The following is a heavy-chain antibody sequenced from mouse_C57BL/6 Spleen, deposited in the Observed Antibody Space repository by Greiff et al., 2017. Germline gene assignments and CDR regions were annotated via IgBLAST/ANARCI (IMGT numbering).Heavy chain of an antibody. Sequence: VQLQQSGAELVKPGASVKMSCKASGYTFTSYWITWVKQRPGQGLEWIGDIYPGSGSTNYNEKFKSKATLTVDTSSSAAYMQLSSLTSEDSAVYYCAGRERGDAMDYWGQGTSVTVSS. V-gene: IGHV1-55*01. J-gene: IGHJ4*01. CDR3: AGRERGDAMDY. CDR1: GYTFTSYW. CDR2: IYPGSGST.